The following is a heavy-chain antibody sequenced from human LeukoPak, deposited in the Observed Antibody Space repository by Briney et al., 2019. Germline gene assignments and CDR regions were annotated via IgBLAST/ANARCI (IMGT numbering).Heavy chain of an antibody. V-gene: IGHV4-39*07. CDR1: GGSIGSSTYY. D-gene: IGHD2-2*01. J-gene: IGHJ5*02. CDR2: IYYSGST. Sequence: SETLSLTCTVSGGSIGSSTYYWGWIRQPPGKGLEWIGNIYYSGSTYYNPSLKSRVTISVDTSENQFSLKLSSVTAADTAVYYCARELDCTSSRCYSNWFDPWGRGTLVTVSS. CDR3: ARELDCTSSRCYSNWFDP.